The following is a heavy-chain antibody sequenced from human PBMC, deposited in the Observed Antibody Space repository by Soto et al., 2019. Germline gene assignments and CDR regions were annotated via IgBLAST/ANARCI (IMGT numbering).Heavy chain of an antibody. CDR3: APRKFGSFNIAAFEI. Sequence: PGGSLRLSCAASGFSFSTSEMNWVRQAPGKGLEWISYISKSSATTHYADSVKGRFTISRDNANNSLFLEMNSLRVEDTALYYCAPRKFGSFNIAAFEIWGQGTMVTVSS. V-gene: IGHV3-48*03. J-gene: IGHJ3*02. CDR2: ISKSSATT. CDR1: GFSFSTSE. D-gene: IGHD3-16*01.